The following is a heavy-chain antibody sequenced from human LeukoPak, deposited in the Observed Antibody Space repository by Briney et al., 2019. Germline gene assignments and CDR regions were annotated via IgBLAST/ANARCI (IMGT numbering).Heavy chain of an antibody. CDR2: INPNNGGT. CDR1: GYSFTGYG. CDR3: AREDSGGDCLGY. Sequence: ASVKVSFKASGYSFTGYGMHWVRQAPGQGLEWMGWINPNNGGTNYAQKFQGRVTMTRDTSISTAYMELSRLRSDDTAVYYCAREDSGGDCLGYWGQGTLVTVSS. V-gene: IGHV1-2*02. D-gene: IGHD2-21*01. J-gene: IGHJ4*02.